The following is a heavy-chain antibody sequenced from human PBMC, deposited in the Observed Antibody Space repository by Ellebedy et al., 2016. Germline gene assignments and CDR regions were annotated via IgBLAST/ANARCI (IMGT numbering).Heavy chain of an antibody. Sequence: GGSLRLXCVASGFNLGDYAMSWVRQAPGKGLVWVSHIDSDGSTTTYADSVKGRFTISRDNAKNTLYLQMNSLRAEDTAVYYCVPRADGYNYPSLGYWGQGTLVTVSS. V-gene: IGHV3-74*01. CDR2: IDSDGSTT. CDR3: VPRADGYNYPSLGY. J-gene: IGHJ4*02. D-gene: IGHD5-24*01. CDR1: GFNLGDYA.